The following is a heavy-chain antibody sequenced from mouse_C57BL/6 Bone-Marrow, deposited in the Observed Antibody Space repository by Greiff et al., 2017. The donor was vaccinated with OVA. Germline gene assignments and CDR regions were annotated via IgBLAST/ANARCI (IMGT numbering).Heavy chain of an antibody. D-gene: IGHD1-1*01. CDR2: IDPENGDT. CDR3: TTYYYGSRGYFDV. Sequence: DVQLQESGAELVRPGASVKLSCTASGFNIKDDYMHWVKQRPEQGLEWIGWIDPENGDTEYASKFQGKATITADTSSNTAYLQLSSLTSEDTAVYYCTTYYYGSRGYFDVWGTGTTVTVSS. J-gene: IGHJ1*03. V-gene: IGHV14-4*01. CDR1: GFNIKDDY.